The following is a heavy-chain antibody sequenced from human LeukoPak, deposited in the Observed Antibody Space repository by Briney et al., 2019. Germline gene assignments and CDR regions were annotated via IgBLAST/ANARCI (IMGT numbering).Heavy chain of an antibody. CDR2: IYHSGST. D-gene: IGHD6-19*01. J-gene: IGHJ3*02. Sequence: PSETLSLTCAVSGGSISSSNWWSWVRQPPGKGLEWIGEIYHSGSTNYNPSLKSRVTISVDTSKNQFSLKLSSVTAADTAVYYCAREEGASGKGQWLVRNDAFDIWGQGTMVTVSS. CDR3: AREEGASGKGQWLVRNDAFDI. V-gene: IGHV4-4*02. CDR1: GGSISSSNW.